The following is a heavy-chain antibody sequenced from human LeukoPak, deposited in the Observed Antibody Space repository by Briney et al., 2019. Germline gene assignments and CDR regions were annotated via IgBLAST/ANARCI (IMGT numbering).Heavy chain of an antibody. J-gene: IGHJ3*02. CDR2: INHSGST. V-gene: IGHV4-34*01. D-gene: IGHD2-15*01. CDR1: GGSFSGYY. CDR3: AVYCSGGSCYRDAFDI. Sequence: ASETLSLTCAVYGGSFSGYYWSWIRQPPGKGLEWIGEINHSGSTNYNPSLKSRVTISVDTSKNQFSLKLSSVTAADTAVYYCAVYCSGGSCYRDAFDIWGQGTMVTVSS.